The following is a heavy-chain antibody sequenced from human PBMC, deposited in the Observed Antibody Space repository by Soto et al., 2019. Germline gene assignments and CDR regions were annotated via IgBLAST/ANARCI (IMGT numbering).Heavy chain of an antibody. V-gene: IGHV1-58*01. J-gene: IGHJ5*02. Sequence: MQLVQSGPEVKKPGTSVKVSCKASGFTFSTSAVQWVRQARGQRPEWMGWIVGGSGNTNYAQNSQERVIITRDMSTSTVYMELSSLRSEDTAVYYCVRGKMREMATILRDKWFDPWGQGTLVTVSS. CDR3: VRGKMREMATILRDKWFDP. CDR2: IVGGSGNT. CDR1: GFTFSTSA. D-gene: IGHD5-12*01.